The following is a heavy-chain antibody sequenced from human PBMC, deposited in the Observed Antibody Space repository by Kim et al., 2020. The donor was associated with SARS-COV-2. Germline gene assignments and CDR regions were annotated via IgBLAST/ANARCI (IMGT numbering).Heavy chain of an antibody. J-gene: IGHJ6*02. CDR3: ARSSLEWPPSLRYYGMDV. CDR1: GFTFSSYA. CDR2: ISYDGSNK. Sequence: GGSLRLSCAASGFTFSSYAMHWVRQAPGKGLEWVAVISYDGSNKYYVDSVKGRFTISRDNAKNTLYLQMNSLRAEDTAVYYCARSSLEWPPSLRYYGMDVWGQGTTVTVSS. D-gene: IGHD3-3*01. V-gene: IGHV3-30*04.